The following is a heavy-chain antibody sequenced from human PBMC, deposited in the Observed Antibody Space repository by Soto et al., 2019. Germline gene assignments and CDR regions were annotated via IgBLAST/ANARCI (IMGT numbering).Heavy chain of an antibody. V-gene: IGHV3-23*01. J-gene: IGHJ4*02. CDR2: ISGRGGST. CDR1: GFTFSSYA. Sequence: GGSLRLSCAASGFTFSSYAMSWVRQAPGKGLEWVSAISGRGGSTYYADSVKGRFTIARDNSKNTLYLQRNSLRAEDTAVYYCANDRPARERATIPYYFDYWGQGTLVTVSS. D-gene: IGHD5-12*01. CDR3: ANDRPARERATIPYYFDY.